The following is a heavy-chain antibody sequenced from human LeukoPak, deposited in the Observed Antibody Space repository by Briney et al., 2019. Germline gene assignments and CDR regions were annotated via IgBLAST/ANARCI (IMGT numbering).Heavy chain of an antibody. CDR1: GFTFSRYS. D-gene: IGHD6-13*01. Sequence: GGSLRLSCAASGFTFSRYSTNWVRQAPGKGLEWVSSISSSSSYIYYADSVKGRFTISRDNAKNSLFLEMNSLRAEDTALYFCERDLSSSWYPLGYWGQGTFVTVSS. J-gene: IGHJ4*02. V-gene: IGHV3-21*04. CDR2: ISSSSSYI. CDR3: ERDLSSSWYPLGY.